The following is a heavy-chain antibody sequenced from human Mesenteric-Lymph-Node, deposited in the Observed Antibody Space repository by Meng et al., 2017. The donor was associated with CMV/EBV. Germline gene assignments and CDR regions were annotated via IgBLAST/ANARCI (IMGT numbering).Heavy chain of an antibody. V-gene: IGHV1-46*01. CDR3: AREDDELWWTIDY. Sequence: ASVKVSCKASGYIFTSYYMHWVRQAPGQGFEWMGVINPSSASTTYAQGFQGRVTMTRDTSTSTVYMELSSLRFEDTAVYYCAREDDELWWTIDYWGQGTLVTSPQ. J-gene: IGHJ4*02. CDR1: GYIFTSYY. CDR2: INPSSAST. D-gene: IGHD5-18*01.